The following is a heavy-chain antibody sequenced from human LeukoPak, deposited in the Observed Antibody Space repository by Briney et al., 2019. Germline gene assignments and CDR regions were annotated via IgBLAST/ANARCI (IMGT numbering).Heavy chain of an antibody. CDR2: ISSSSSYI. CDR3: AKGSTAMVTGYYYYMDV. Sequence: GGSLRLSCAASGFTFSSYSMNWVRQAPGKGLEWVSSISSSSSYIYYADSVKGRFTISRDNAKNSLYLQMNSLRAEDTAVYYCAKGSTAMVTGYYYYMDVWGKGTTVTIPS. D-gene: IGHD5-18*01. J-gene: IGHJ6*03. V-gene: IGHV3-21*01. CDR1: GFTFSSYS.